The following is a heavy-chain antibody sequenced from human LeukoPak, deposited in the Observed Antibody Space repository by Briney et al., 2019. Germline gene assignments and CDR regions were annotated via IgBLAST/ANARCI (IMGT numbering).Heavy chain of an antibody. J-gene: IGHJ4*02. D-gene: IGHD7-27*01. Sequence: GGSLRLSCAASGFSFSGYSMNWLRQAPGRGLEWISYISSGSRTIFYADSVKGRFTISRDNAKNSLYLLMNSLRADDTAVYYCARESITGDRDFGYWGQGTLITVSS. CDR2: ISSGSRTI. CDR3: ARESITGDRDFGY. V-gene: IGHV3-48*01. CDR1: GFSFSGYS.